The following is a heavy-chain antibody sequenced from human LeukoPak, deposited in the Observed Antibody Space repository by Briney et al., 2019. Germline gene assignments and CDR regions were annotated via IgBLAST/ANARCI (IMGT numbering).Heavy chain of an antibody. CDR2: IYTSGST. J-gene: IGHJ4*02. CDR3: ATARILSSGYYYVLDY. CDR1: GGSISSYY. D-gene: IGHD3-22*01. V-gene: IGHV4-4*07. Sequence: SETLSLTCTVSGGSISSYYWRWVRQPAGKGLEWVGRIYTSGSTNYNPSLKSRVTISVDTSKNQFSLKLSSVTAADTAVYYCATARILSSGYYYVLDYWGQGTPVTVSS.